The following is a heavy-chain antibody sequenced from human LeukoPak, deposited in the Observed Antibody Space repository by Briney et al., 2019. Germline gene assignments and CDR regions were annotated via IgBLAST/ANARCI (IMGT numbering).Heavy chain of an antibody. CDR1: GGSFSGYY. D-gene: IGHD3-10*01. CDR2: INHSGST. J-gene: IGHJ5*02. CDR3: ARRRITMVRGVKSWFDP. V-gene: IGHV4-34*01. Sequence: PSETLSLTCAVYGGSFSGYYWSWIRQPPGKGLEWIGEINHSGSTNYNPSLKSRVTISVDTSKNQFSLKLSSVTAADTAVYYCARRRITMVRGVKSWFDPWGQGTLVTVSS.